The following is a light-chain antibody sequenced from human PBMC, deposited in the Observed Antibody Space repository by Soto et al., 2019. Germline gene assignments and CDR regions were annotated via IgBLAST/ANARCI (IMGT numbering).Light chain of an antibody. CDR2: AAS. CDR1: QDIVIY. Sequence: IQLTQSPSSLSASVGDRVTITCRASQDIVIYLAWYQQTPGEAPKLLIYAASTLYGGVPSRFSGSGSGTDFALTITSLQAEDFATYYCKQYNTFWTFGQGTKVDIK. J-gene: IGKJ1*01. V-gene: IGKV1-9*01. CDR3: KQYNTFWT.